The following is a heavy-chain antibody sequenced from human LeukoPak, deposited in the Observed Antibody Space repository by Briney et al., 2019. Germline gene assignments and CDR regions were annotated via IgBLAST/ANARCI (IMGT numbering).Heavy chain of an antibody. CDR1: GFTFDDYG. J-gene: IGHJ5*02. V-gene: IGHV3-20*04. CDR2: INWNGGST. CDR3: ARALSLSIAARPRFDP. D-gene: IGHD6-6*01. Sequence: GGSLRLSCTASGFTFDDYGMSWVRQAPGKGLEWVSGINWNGGSTGYADSVKGRFTISRDNAKNSLYLQMNSLRAEDTAVYYCARALSLSIAARPRFDPWGQGTLVTVSS.